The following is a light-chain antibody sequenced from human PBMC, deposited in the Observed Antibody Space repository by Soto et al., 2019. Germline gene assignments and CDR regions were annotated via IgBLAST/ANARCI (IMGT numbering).Light chain of an antibody. V-gene: IGKV1-5*03. CDR1: QSISSW. CDR3: QQYNSYSPYT. Sequence: DIQMTQSPSTLSASVGDRVTITCRASQSISSWLAWYQQKPGKAPKLLIYKASSLESGDPSRFSGSGSGTEFTLNISSLQPDDFATYYCQQYNSYSPYTFGQGTKLEIK. J-gene: IGKJ2*01. CDR2: KAS.